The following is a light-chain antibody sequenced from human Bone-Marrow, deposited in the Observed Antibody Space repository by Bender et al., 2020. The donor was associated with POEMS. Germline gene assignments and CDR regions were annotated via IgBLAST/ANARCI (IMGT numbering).Light chain of an antibody. CDR3: QTWDTNTVI. J-gene: IGLJ2*01. CDR2: QDK. CDR1: KLGDTF. Sequence: HELSQPPSASVSPGQTAIITCSGNKLGDTFASWYQQKPGQSPALVIYQDKKRPSDIPERFAGSNSGNTAALTIRETQALDEAVYYCQTWDTNTVIFGGGTKLTVL. V-gene: IGLV3-1*01.